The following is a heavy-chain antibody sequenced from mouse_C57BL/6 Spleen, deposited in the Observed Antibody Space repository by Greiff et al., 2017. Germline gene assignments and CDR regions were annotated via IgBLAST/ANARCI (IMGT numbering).Heavy chain of an antibody. D-gene: IGHD2-3*01. CDR3: ARSGDGYWYFDV. V-gene: IGHV1-52*01. Sequence: QVQLQQPGAELVRPGSSVKLSCKASGYTFTSYWMHWVKQRPIQGLEWIGNIDPSDSETHYNQKFKDKATLTVDKSSSTAYMQLSSLTSEDYAVYYCARSGDGYWYFDVWGTGTTVTVSS. J-gene: IGHJ1*03. CDR2: IDPSDSET. CDR1: GYTFTSYW.